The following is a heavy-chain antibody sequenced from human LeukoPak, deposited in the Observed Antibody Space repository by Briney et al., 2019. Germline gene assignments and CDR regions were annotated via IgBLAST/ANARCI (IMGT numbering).Heavy chain of an antibody. Sequence: GGSLRLSCAASGFTFSSYSMNWVRQAPGKGLEWVSSIISSSSYIYYADSVNGRFTISRDNAKKSLYLQMNSLRAEETAVYYCARSGTTSAFDIWGQGTMVTVSS. CDR3: ARSGTTSAFDI. CDR2: IISSSSYI. J-gene: IGHJ3*02. V-gene: IGHV3-21*01. D-gene: IGHD1-7*01. CDR1: GFTFSSYS.